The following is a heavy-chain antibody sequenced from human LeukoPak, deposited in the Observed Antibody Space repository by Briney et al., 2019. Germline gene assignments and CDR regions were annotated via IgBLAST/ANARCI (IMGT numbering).Heavy chain of an antibody. CDR2: LNPDGSAS. J-gene: IGHJ4*02. V-gene: IGHV3-74*01. CDR1: GFTFTNYW. CDR3: ARGASSGRYYSGDY. D-gene: IGHD3-10*01. Sequence: GGSLRPSSAASGFTFTNYWMHWVRQAPGKGLVWVSRLNPDGSASNYADSVKDRFTTPRHNPKNTLYIQMTNLRDEDTAVYYCARGASSGRYYSGDYWGQGTLVTVSS.